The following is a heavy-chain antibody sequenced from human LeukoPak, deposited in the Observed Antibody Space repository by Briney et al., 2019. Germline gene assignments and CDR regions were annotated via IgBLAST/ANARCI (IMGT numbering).Heavy chain of an antibody. J-gene: IGHJ4*02. Sequence: PGGSLRLSCAASGFTFSNAWMSWVRQAPGKGLEWVANIKQDGSEKYYVDSVKGRFTISRDNAKNSLYLQMNSLRAEDTAVYYCARRAYSSSWLDYWGQGTLVTVSS. V-gene: IGHV3-7*01. CDR1: GFTFSNAW. CDR3: ARRAYSSSWLDY. D-gene: IGHD6-13*01. CDR2: IKQDGSEK.